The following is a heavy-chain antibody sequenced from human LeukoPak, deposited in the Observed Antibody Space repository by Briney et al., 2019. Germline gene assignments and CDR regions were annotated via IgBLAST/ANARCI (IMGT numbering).Heavy chain of an antibody. D-gene: IGHD3-10*01. J-gene: IGHJ4*02. CDR1: GYTFTNYG. CDR2: ISGYNGNT. V-gene: IGHV1-18*01. CDR3: ARGGRSGNGDH. Sequence: VASVKVSCKASGYTFTNYGISWVRQAPGQGLEWMGWISGYNGNTKYALKLQGRATMTTDTSTSTTYMELRSLRSDDTAVYYCARGGRSGNGDHWGQGTLVTVSS.